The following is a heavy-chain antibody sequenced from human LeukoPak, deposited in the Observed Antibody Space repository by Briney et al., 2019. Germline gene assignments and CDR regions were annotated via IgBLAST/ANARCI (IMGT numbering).Heavy chain of an antibody. CDR2: ISWNSGSI. D-gene: IGHD2-15*01. CDR1: GFTFDDYA. Sequence: GGSLRLSCAASGFTFDDYAMHWVRQAPGKGLEWVSGISWNSGSIGYADSVKGRFTISRDNAKNSLYLQMNSLRAEDTALYYCAKDLLKGGFWYFDLWGRGTLATVSS. J-gene: IGHJ2*01. CDR3: AKDLLKGGFWYFDL. V-gene: IGHV3-9*01.